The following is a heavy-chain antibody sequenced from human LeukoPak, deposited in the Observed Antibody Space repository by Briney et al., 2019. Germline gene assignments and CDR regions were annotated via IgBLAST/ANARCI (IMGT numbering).Heavy chain of an antibody. Sequence: GGSLRLSCAASGFTFDDYAMHWVRQPPGKGLEWVSLVRRDDGRTFYAGSVRGRFTISRDNRKNSLFLQMTSLRPEDTAFYYCVKGGEDAAMAPNSWGRGTLVIVSS. J-gene: IGHJ4*02. D-gene: IGHD3-16*01. CDR2: VRRDDGRT. CDR3: VKGGEDAAMAPNS. V-gene: IGHV3-43D*04. CDR1: GFTFDDYA.